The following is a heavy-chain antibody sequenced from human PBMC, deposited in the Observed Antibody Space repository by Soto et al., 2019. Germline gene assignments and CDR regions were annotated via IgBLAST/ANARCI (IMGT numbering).Heavy chain of an antibody. Sequence: LRLSCAASGFTFSGYAMNWVRQAPGKGLEWVSALSGTGISTYYADTVKGRFTISRDNSRNTLHLQMSSLRAEDTAVYYCATTYDSSGYDYWGQGTLATVSS. CDR3: ATTYDSSGYDY. J-gene: IGHJ4*02. V-gene: IGHV3-23*01. CDR2: LSGTGIST. CDR1: GFTFSGYA. D-gene: IGHD3-22*01.